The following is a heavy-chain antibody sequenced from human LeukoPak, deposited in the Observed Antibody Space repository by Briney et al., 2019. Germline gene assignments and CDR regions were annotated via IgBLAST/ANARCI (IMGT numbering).Heavy chain of an antibody. CDR2: IYYSGST. CDR3: ARDDIVVVPAAMRVRYNWFDP. V-gene: IGHV4-39*07. J-gene: IGHJ5*02. Sequence: PSETLSLTCTVSGGSISSSSYYWGWIRQPPGKGLEWIGSIYYSGSTYYNPSLKSRVTISVDTSKNQFSLKLSSVTAADTAVYYCARDDIVVVPAAMRVRYNWFDPWGQGTLVTVSS. CDR1: GGSISSSSYY. D-gene: IGHD2-2*01.